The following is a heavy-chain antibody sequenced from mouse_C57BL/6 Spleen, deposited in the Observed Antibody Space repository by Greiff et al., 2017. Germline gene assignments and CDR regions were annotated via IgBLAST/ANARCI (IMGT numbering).Heavy chain of an antibody. J-gene: IGHJ4*01. Sequence: EVKVVESGPELVKPRASVKISCKASGYSFTDYNMNWVKQSNGKSLEWIGVINPNYGTTSYNQKFKGKATLTVDQSSSTAYMQLNSLTSEDSAVYYCARRGVSNDRIYYAMDYWGQGTSVTVSS. V-gene: IGHV1-39*01. CDR3: ARRGVSNDRIYYAMDY. CDR1: GYSFTDYN. CDR2: INPNYGTT. D-gene: IGHD2-12*01.